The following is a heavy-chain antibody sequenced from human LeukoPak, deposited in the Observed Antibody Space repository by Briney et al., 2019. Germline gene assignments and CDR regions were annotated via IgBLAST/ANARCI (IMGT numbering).Heavy chain of an antibody. J-gene: IGHJ4*02. CDR1: GGTFSSYA. V-gene: IGHV1-69*13. D-gene: IGHD4-11*01. CDR3: ARDDYSNYVTYDY. Sequence: ASVKVSCKASGGTFSSYAISWVRQAPGQGLEWMGGIIPIFGTANYAQKFQGRVTITADESTSTAYMELSSLRSEDTAVYYCARDDYSNYVTYDYWGQGTLVTVSS. CDR2: IIPIFGTA.